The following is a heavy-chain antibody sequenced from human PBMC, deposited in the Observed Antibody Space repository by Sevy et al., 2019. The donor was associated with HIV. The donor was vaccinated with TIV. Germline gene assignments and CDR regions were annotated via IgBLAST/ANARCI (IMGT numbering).Heavy chain of an antibody. CDR2: IHYPGGT. D-gene: IGHD5-12*01. Sequence: SETLSLTCTVSGGSISKSDSYWIWIRQPPGKGLEWIGYIHYPGGTYYHPFLKSRVAMSVDTSENQFSLKLNFMTEADTAVSYCDRNSGYNHGPFDYWGQGCLVTVSS. V-gene: IGHV4-30-4*02. CDR1: GGSISKSDSY. J-gene: IGHJ4*02. CDR3: DRNSGYNHGPFDY.